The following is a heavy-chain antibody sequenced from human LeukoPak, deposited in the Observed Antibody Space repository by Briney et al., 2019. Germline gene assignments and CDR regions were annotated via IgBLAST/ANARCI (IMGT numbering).Heavy chain of an antibody. CDR3: AREGSTIFGVIRRSDNWFDP. Sequence: TSETLSLTCTIFGDSVSRSDSYWDWIRQPPGKGLEWIGTIYYSGRTYYSPSLKSRVTLSIDMSNNQFSLILSSVTAADTAVYYCAREGSTIFGVIRRSDNWFDPWGQGTLVTVSS. CDR1: GDSVSRSDSY. V-gene: IGHV4-39*02. CDR2: IYYSGRT. D-gene: IGHD3-3*01. J-gene: IGHJ5*02.